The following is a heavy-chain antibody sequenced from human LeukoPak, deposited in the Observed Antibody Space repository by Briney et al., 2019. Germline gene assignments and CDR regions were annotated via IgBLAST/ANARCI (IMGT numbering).Heavy chain of an antibody. V-gene: IGHV3-9*01. CDR1: GFTFDDYA. D-gene: IGHD6-19*01. Sequence: GGCLRLSPAASGFTFDDYAMHGVRQAPGKGLGWVSGISWNSGSIGYADSVKGGFTISRDNAKTSRYLQMISLRAEDTALYYCSKSPLVLAVAGSHFDYWGRGTLVTVSS. CDR3: SKSPLVLAVAGSHFDY. CDR2: ISWNSGSI. J-gene: IGHJ4*02.